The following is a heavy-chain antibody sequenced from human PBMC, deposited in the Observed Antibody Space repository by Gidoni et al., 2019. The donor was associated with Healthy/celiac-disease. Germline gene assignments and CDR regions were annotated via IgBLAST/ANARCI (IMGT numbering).Heavy chain of an antibody. CDR1: GFTASRTY. V-gene: IGHV3-53*01. Sequence: EVQLVESGGCLLQPGGSLRHSCQSSGFTASRTYLTSAPQAPGKGPEWVSVIERGGSTYDADSVKGRFTSSRDNSKNTLYLQMNSLRAEDTSVYYCARESGRYCSGGSCADYYYYGMDVWGQGTTVTVSS. D-gene: IGHD2-15*01. CDR3: ARESGRYCSGGSCADYYYYGMDV. CDR2: IERGGST. J-gene: IGHJ6*02.